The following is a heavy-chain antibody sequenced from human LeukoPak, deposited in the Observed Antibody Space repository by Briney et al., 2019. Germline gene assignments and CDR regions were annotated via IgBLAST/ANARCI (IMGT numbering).Heavy chain of an antibody. CDR1: GGSISSDSYY. CDR3: GRAPDY. Sequence: SETLSLTCTVSGGSISSDSYYGGWIRQPPGKGLEWIASIYYSGRTFYNPSLKNRVSISIDTSRTQFSLKLTSVTAADTAVYYCGRAPDYWGQGTLVTVSS. J-gene: IGHJ4*02. V-gene: IGHV4-39*01. CDR2: IYYSGRT.